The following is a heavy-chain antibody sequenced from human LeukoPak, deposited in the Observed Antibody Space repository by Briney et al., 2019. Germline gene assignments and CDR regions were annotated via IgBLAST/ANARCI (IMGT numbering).Heavy chain of an antibody. J-gene: IGHJ6*03. CDR3: ARSAPPTAVTTYYYYYVDV. D-gene: IGHD4-17*01. Sequence: ASVKVSCKASGYTFTSYGISWVRQAPGQGLEWMGGIIPIFGTANYAQKFQGRVTITADESTSTAYMELSSLRSEDTAVYYCARSAPPTAVTTYYYYYVDVWGKGTTVTVSS. CDR1: GYTFTSYG. V-gene: IGHV1-69*13. CDR2: IIPIFGTA.